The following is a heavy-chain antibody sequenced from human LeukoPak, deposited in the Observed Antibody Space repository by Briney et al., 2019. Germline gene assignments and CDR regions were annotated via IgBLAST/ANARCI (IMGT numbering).Heavy chain of an antibody. D-gene: IGHD6-6*01. CDR1: GGSFGGYN. J-gene: IGHJ6*02. CDR3: ARGVTLLSEGEYSSSSVRGYYYYCMDV. V-gene: IGHV4-34*01. Sequence: PSETLSLTCAVYGGSFGGYNWSSVRQPPGKGLEWVGEINHSGSTNYNPSLKSRVTLSVDTSKKQFSLKLSCGTAADTAVYYCARGVTLLSEGEYSSSSVRGYYYYCMDVWGQGTTVTVSS. CDR2: INHSGST.